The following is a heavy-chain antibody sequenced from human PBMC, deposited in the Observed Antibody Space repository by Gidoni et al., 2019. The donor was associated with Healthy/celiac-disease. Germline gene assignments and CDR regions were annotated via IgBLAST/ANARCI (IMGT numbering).Heavy chain of an antibody. CDR1: GFTFSSYA. CDR3: AKAGRGVTIFGVVIPTVAEYFQH. J-gene: IGHJ1*01. D-gene: IGHD3-3*01. V-gene: IGHV3-23*01. CDR2: ISGSGGST. Sequence: EVQLLESGGGLVQPGGSLRLSCAASGFTFSSYAMSWVRQAPGKGLEWVSAISGSGGSTYYADSVKGRFTISRDNSKNTLYLQMNSLRAEDTAVYYCAKAGRGVTIFGVVIPTVAEYFQHWGQGTLVTVSS.